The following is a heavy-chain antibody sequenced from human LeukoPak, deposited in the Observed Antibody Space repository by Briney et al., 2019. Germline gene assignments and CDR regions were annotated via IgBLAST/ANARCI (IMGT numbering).Heavy chain of an antibody. D-gene: IGHD6-6*01. CDR3: ARATLSSSSLSDY. J-gene: IGHJ4*02. V-gene: IGHV3-7*05. CDR1: GFTFSNYW. CDR2: IKQDGSED. Sequence: HPGGSLRLSCAASGFTFSNYWMSWVRQAPGKGLEWVAIIKQDGSEDFYVDSLKGRFTISRDNAKNSLYLQMNSLRAEDTAVYYCARATLSSSSLSDYWGQGTLVTVSS.